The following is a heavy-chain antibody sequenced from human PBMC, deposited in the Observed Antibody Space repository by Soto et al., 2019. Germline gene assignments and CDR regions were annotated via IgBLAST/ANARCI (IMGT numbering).Heavy chain of an antibody. V-gene: IGHV3-30*18. CDR3: AKATPHIQLWDYYGMDV. CDR2: ISYDGSNK. J-gene: IGHJ6*02. Sequence: GGSLRLSVASSGFTFSSYGMHWVLQAPVKGLEWVAVISYDGSNKYYADSVKGRFTISRDNSKNTLYLQMNSLRAEDTAVYYCAKATPHIQLWDYYGMDVWGQGTTVTVSS. CDR1: GFTFSSYG. D-gene: IGHD5-18*01.